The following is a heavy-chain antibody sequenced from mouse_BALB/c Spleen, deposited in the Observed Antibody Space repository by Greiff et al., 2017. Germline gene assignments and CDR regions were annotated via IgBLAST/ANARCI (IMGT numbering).Heavy chain of an antibody. CDR3: ARSVGTDRYDVEVYYAMDY. D-gene: IGHD2-14*01. CDR2: IDPYDSET. J-gene: IGHJ4*01. V-gene: IGHV1-52*01. CDR1: GYTFTSYW. Sequence: QVQLQQSGAELVRPGASVKLSCKASGYTFTSYWMNWVKQRPEQGLEWIGRIDPYDSETHYNQKFKDKAILTVDKSSSTAYMQLSSLTSEDSAVYYCARSVGTDRYDVEVYYAMDYWGQGTSVTVSS.